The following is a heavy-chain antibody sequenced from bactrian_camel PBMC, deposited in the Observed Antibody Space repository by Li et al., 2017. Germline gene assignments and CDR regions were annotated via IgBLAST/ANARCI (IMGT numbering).Heavy chain of an antibody. V-gene: IGHV3S42*01. CDR2: INSGGRGDNST. D-gene: IGHD3*01. J-gene: IGHJ4*01. CDR1: GLTISTFT. Sequence: VLLVESGGGLVQPGGSLRLSCAVSGLTISTFTMTWVRQAPGKGLEWVSGINSGGRGDNSTNYIDSVKGRFTIFTDSAKNTLYLQLNSLQRSDTGMYYCGVGLDYWGQGTQVTVS. CDR3: GVGLDY.